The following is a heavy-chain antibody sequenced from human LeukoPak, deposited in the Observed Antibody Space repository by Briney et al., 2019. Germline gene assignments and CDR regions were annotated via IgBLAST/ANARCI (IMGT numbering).Heavy chain of an antibody. V-gene: IGHV3-23*01. CDR2: ISGSGGST. J-gene: IGHJ3*02. CDR3: AKDNSPLYYDSSDWAFDI. D-gene: IGHD3-22*01. CDR1: GFTFSSYW. Sequence: GGSLRLSCAASGFTFSSYWMSWVRQAPGKGLEWVSAISGSGGSTYYADSVKGRFTISRDNSKNTLYLQMNSLRAEDTAVYYCAKDNSPLYYDSSDWAFDIWGQGTMVTVSS.